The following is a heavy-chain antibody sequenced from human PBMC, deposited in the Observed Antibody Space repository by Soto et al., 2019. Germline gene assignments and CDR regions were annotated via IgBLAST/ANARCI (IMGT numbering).Heavy chain of an antibody. CDR3: ARDSRSYYGSGRYNWFDP. V-gene: IGHV6-1*01. CDR2: TYYRSKWYN. J-gene: IGHJ5*02. Sequence: SQTLSLTCAISGDSVSSNSAAWNWIRQSPSRGLEWLGRTYYRSKWYNDYAVSVKSRITINPDTSKNQFSLQLNSVTPEDTAVDYFARDSRSYYGSGRYNWFDPWGQGTLVTVSS. D-gene: IGHD3-10*01. CDR1: GDSVSSNSAA.